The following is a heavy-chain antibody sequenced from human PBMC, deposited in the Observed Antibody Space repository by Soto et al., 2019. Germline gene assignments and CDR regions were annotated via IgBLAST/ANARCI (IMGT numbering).Heavy chain of an antibody. Sequence: SETLSLTCAVSGGSIRSGGDSWSWIRQPPAKGLEWIGYISHSGSTYYTPSLKNRATISVDRSKNQFSLNLTSVTAADSAVYYCGRVPIYHQAIDVWGQGTTVTAP. D-gene: IGHD3-3*01. V-gene: IGHV4-30-2*01. J-gene: IGHJ6*02. CDR3: GRVPIYHQAIDV. CDR1: GGSIRSGGDS. CDR2: ISHSGST.